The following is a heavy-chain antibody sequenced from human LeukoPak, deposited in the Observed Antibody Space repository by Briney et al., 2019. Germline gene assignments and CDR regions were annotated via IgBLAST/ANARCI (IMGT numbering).Heavy chain of an antibody. D-gene: IGHD3-10*01. CDR3: TRSGYYNGYDY. Sequence: GGSLRLSCVASGFTFSGHWMHWVRQVPGEGLVAVSRITPDGSATTYADSVKGRFTISRDNAKNTLYLEMNSLTAEDTALYYCTRSGYYNGYDYWGQGTLVTVSS. V-gene: IGHV3-74*03. CDR1: GFTFSGHW. J-gene: IGHJ4*02. CDR2: ITPDGSAT.